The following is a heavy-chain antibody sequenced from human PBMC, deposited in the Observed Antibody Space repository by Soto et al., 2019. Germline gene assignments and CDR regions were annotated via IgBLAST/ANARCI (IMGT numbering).Heavy chain of an antibody. Sequence: SETLSLTCTVSGGSISSYYWSWIRQPPGKGLEWIGYIYYSGSTNYNPSLKNRVTISVDTSKNQFSLKLSSVTAADTAVYYCARHSELRKYYYYMDVWGKGTTVTVSS. CDR3: ARHSELRKYYYYMDV. CDR1: GGSISSYY. CDR2: IYYSGST. V-gene: IGHV4-59*08. D-gene: IGHD1-7*01. J-gene: IGHJ6*03.